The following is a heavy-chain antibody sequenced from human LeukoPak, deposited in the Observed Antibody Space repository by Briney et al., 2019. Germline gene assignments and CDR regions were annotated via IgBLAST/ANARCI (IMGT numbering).Heavy chain of an antibody. D-gene: IGHD3-16*01. Sequence: SETLSLTCAVYGGSFSGYYWSWIRQPPGKGLEWIGEINHSGSTNYNPSLKSRVTISVDTSKNQFSLKLSSVTAADTAVYYCARGHYVWGSFDIWGQGTMATVSS. CDR3: ARGHYVWGSFDI. CDR2: INHSGST. V-gene: IGHV4-34*01. CDR1: GGSFSGYY. J-gene: IGHJ3*02.